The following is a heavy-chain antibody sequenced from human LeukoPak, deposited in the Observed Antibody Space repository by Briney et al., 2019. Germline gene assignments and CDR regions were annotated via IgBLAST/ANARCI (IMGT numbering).Heavy chain of an antibody. CDR1: SGSVSTPNYH. V-gene: IGHV4-39*01. CDR3: ARLLTSRFYFDY. CDR2: IYYTGNT. J-gene: IGHJ4*02. Sequence: SETLSLTCSVSSGSVSTPNYHWAWIRQPPGKGLDWIGFIYYTGNTYYNPSLKSRVTISMDTSNNQFSLNLNSVTAADTASYYRARLLTSRFYFDYWVQGTLVTVSS. D-gene: IGHD3-3*01.